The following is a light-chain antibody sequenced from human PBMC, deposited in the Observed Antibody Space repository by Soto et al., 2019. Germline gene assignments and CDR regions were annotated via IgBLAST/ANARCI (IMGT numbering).Light chain of an antibody. V-gene: IGLV2-11*01. CDR2: DVT. CDR1: SSDVGGYNY. CDR3: CSSAGTYTSV. J-gene: IGLJ3*02. Sequence: QSVLTQPRSVSGSPGQSVTISCTGTSSDVGGYNYVSWYRQHPGKAPKLMIYDVTKRPSGVPDRFSGSKSGNPASLTISGLQAEDEADYYCCSSAGTYTSVFGGGTKLTVL.